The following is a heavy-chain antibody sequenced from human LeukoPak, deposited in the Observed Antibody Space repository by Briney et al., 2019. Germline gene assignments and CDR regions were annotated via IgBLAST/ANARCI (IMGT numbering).Heavy chain of an antibody. CDR1: GGSISSGGYS. CDR3: ARGWPYYYDSSGLNWFDP. CDR2: IYHSGST. V-gene: IGHV4-30-2*01. Sequence: SQTLSLTCAVSGGSISSGGYSWSWIRQPPGKGLEWIGYIYHSGSTYYNPSLKSRVTISVDRSKSQFSLKLSSVTAADTAVYYCARGWPYYYDSSGLNWFDPWGQGTLVTVSS. D-gene: IGHD3-22*01. J-gene: IGHJ5*02.